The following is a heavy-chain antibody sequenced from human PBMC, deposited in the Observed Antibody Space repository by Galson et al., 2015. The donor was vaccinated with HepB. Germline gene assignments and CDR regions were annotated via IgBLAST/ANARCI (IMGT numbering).Heavy chain of an antibody. CDR3: AREGIAAAGTAYYGMDV. CDR2: IYSGGST. V-gene: IGHV3-66*01. D-gene: IGHD6-13*01. J-gene: IGHJ6*02. CDR1: GFTVSSNY. Sequence: SLRLSCAASGFTVSSNYMSWVRQAPGKGLEWVSVIYSGGSTYYADSVKGRFTISRGNSKNTLYLQMNSLRAEDTAVYYCAREGIAAAGTAYYGMDVWGQGTTVTVSS.